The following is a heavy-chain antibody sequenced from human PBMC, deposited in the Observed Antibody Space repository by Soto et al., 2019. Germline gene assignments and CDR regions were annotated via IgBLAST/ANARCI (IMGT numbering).Heavy chain of an antibody. CDR2: IYWDADK. CDR1: GFSLSTSGVG. Sequence: QITLKESGPPLVKPTQTLTLTCTFSGFSLSTSGVGVAWIRQPPGKALEWLALIYWDADKRYRPSLESRLTITKDTSKNQVVLTMTNMASVDTATYYCAYLPCSGGSCYWFSFSGMDVWGQGTTVTVSS. CDR3: AYLPCSGGSCYWFSFSGMDV. J-gene: IGHJ6*02. V-gene: IGHV2-5*02. D-gene: IGHD2-15*01.